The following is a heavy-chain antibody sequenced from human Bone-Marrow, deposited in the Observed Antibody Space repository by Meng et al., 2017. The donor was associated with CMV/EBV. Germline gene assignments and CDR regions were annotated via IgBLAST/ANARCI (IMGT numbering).Heavy chain of an antibody. Sequence: FPASGFTFSGSAMPWVRQASGKGLEWVGRIRSKANRYATAYAASVKGRFTISRDDSKNTAYLQMNSLKTEDTAVYYCITTAGTDFDYWGQGTLVTVSS. CDR1: GFTFSGSA. V-gene: IGHV3-73*01. D-gene: IGHD6-13*01. J-gene: IGHJ4*02. CDR2: IRSKANRYAT. CDR3: ITTAGTDFDY.